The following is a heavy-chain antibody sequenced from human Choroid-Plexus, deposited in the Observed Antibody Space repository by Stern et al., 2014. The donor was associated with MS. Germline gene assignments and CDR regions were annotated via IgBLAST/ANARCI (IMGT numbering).Heavy chain of an antibody. CDR1: GFTFRTYA. CDR2: ICGSGGDT. CDR3: AKDLRASSGYYSLVGAFDI. V-gene: IGHV3-23*04. J-gene: IGHJ3*02. Sequence: VQLGQSGGDLVKPGESLRLSCAASGFTFRTYAMSWVRQAPGKGLEWVSGICGSGGDTNYEHPAMGRFTISKDNPTNTLYLQMNSLRAEDTAVYYCAKDLRASSGYYSLVGAFDIWGQGTMVTVSS. D-gene: IGHD3-22*01.